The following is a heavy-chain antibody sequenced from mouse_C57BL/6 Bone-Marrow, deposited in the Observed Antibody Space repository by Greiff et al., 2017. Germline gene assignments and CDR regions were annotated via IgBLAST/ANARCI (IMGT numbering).Heavy chain of an antibody. CDR3: ARPGFTTVVATRRFAY. Sequence: EVKLMESGGGLVQPGESLKLSCESNEYEFPSHDMSWVRKTPEKRLELVAAINSDGGSTYYPDTMERRFIISRDNTKKTLYLQMSSLRSEDTALYYCARPGFTTVVATRRFAYWGQGTLVTVSA. CDR1: EYEFPSHD. J-gene: IGHJ3*01. V-gene: IGHV5-2*01. D-gene: IGHD1-1*01. CDR2: INSDGGST.